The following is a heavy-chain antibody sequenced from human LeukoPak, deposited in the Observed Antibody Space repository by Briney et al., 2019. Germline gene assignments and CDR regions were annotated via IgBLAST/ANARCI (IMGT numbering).Heavy chain of an antibody. V-gene: IGHV1-24*01. J-gene: IGHJ4*02. CDR1: GYTLTELS. CDR2: FDPEDGET. D-gene: IGHD4-17*01. Sequence: PSVKVSCKVSGYTLTELSMHWVRQAPGKGLEWMGGFDPEDGETIYAQKLQGRVTMTRDTSTSTVYMELSSLRSEDTAVYYCARELRFGATVTNPIDYWGQGTLVTVSS. CDR3: ARELRFGATVTNPIDY.